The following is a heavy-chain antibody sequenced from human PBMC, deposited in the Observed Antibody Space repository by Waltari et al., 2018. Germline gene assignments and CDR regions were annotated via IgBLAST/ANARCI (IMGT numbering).Heavy chain of an antibody. CDR1: GGSVSSGGYS. D-gene: IGHD4-4*01. CDR3: ARIYMTTVRGYSWFDP. CDR2: VWHTRDT. Sequence: QVQLQESGPGRVKPSETLSLTCAVSGGSVSSGGYSWGWMRQPPGGGLEWIGNVWHTRDTYNNPSRNSRLTMSVDRSKNEFSLSLHSVTAADTAVYYCARIYMTTVRGYSWFDPWGQGTLVTVSS. V-gene: IGHV4-30-2*01. J-gene: IGHJ5*02.